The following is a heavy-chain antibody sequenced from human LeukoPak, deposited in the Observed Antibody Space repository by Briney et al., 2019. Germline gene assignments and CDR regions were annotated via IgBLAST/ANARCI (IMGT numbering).Heavy chain of an antibody. CDR1: EFTFSFYW. Sequence: PGGSLRLSCVASEFTFSFYWMTWVRQAPGKGLEWVANILPDGSQKYYVDSVKGRFTISRDNPKNSLYLQINSLRVEDTAVYYCGRLAHNAWYAIDYWGQETLVTVSS. V-gene: IGHV3-7*01. D-gene: IGHD6-13*01. CDR3: GRLAHNAWYAIDY. J-gene: IGHJ4*02. CDR2: ILPDGSQK.